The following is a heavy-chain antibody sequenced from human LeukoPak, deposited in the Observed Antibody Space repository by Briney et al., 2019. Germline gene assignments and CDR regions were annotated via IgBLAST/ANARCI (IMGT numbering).Heavy chain of an antibody. CDR1: GYTFTGYY. Sequence: GASVKVSCKASGYTFTGYYMHWVRQAPGQGLEWMGWINPNSGGTNYAQKFQGRVTMTRDTSISTAYMELSRLRSDDTAVYYCARVYIRYFDWFDYWGQGTLVTVSS. CDR2: INPNSGGT. D-gene: IGHD3-9*01. J-gene: IGHJ5*01. V-gene: IGHV1-2*02. CDR3: ARVYIRYFDWFDY.